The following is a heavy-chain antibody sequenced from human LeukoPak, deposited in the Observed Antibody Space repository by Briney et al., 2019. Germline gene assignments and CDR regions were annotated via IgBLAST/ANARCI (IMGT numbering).Heavy chain of an antibody. J-gene: IGHJ4*02. D-gene: IGHD6-19*01. CDR1: GFIFSSYA. CDR3: AKAHLKAAAIAVVGRPFDY. Sequence: GGSLRLSCAASGFIFSSYAMSWVRQAPGKGLEWVSTISGSGGSTYYADSAKGRFTISRDNSKNTLYLQMSSLRAEDTAVYYCAKAHLKAAAIAVVGRPFDYWGQGTLVTVSS. V-gene: IGHV3-23*01. CDR2: ISGSGGST.